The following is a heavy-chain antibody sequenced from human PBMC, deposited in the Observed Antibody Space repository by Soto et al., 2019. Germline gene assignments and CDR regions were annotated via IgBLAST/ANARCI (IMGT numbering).Heavy chain of an antibody. V-gene: IGHV3-33*01. CDR1: GFTFSSYG. J-gene: IGHJ6*02. D-gene: IGHD4-4*01. CDR3: ARDRGRGPTGYGMDV. Sequence: GGSLRLSCAASGFTFSSYGMHWVRQAPGKGLEWVAVIWYDGSNKYYADSVKGRFTISRDNSKNTLYLQMNSLRAEDTAVYYCARDRGRGPTGYGMDVWGQGTTVTVSS. CDR2: IWYDGSNK.